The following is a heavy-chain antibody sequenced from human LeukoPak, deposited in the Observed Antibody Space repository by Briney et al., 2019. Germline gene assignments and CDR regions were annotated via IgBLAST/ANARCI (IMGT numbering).Heavy chain of an antibody. CDR3: ARGGYSNYPRWDY. V-gene: IGHV1-69*13. CDR2: IIPIFGTA. Sequence: SVKVSCKASGGTFSSYAISWVRQAPGQGLEWMGGIIPIFGTANYAQKFQGRVTIAADESTSTAYMELSSLRSEDTAVYYCARGGYSNYPRWDYWGQGTLVTVSS. J-gene: IGHJ4*02. CDR1: GGTFSSYA. D-gene: IGHD4-11*01.